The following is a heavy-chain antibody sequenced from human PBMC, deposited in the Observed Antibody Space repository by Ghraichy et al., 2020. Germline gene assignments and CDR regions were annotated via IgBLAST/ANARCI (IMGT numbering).Heavy chain of an antibody. Sequence: LSLTCAASGFTFSSNSMNWGRQAPGKGLEWVSSISSSSIYIYYADSVKGRFTISRDNAKNSLYLQMNSLRAEDTAVYYCARDRNDILTGHFDYWGQGTLVTVSS. CDR2: ISSSSIYI. CDR1: GFTFSSNS. D-gene: IGHD3-9*01. V-gene: IGHV3-21*01. J-gene: IGHJ4*02. CDR3: ARDRNDILTGHFDY.